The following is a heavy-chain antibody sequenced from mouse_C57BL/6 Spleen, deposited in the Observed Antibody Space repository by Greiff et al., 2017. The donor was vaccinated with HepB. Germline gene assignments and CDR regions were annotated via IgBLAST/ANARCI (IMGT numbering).Heavy chain of an antibody. D-gene: IGHD1-1*01. Sequence: EVKVVESGGGLVKPGGSLKLSCAASGFTFSDYGMHWVRQAPEKGLEWVAYISSGSSTIYYADTVKGRFTISRDNAKNTLFLQMTSLRSEDTAMYYCARHYYGYWYFDVWGTGTTVTVSS. CDR3: ARHYYGYWYFDV. J-gene: IGHJ1*03. CDR1: GFTFSDYG. V-gene: IGHV5-17*01. CDR2: ISSGSSTI.